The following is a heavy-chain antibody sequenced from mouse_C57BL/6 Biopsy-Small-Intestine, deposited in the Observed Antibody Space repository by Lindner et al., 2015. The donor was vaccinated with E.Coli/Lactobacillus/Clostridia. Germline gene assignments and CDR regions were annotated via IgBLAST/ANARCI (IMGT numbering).Heavy chain of an antibody. V-gene: IGHV1-81*01. D-gene: IGHD4-1*01. CDR1: GYTFTSYG. CDR3: ARLWAANWDDSY. CDR2: IYPRSGNT. J-gene: IGHJ2*01. Sequence: VQLQESGAELARPGASVKLSCKASGYTFTSYGISWVKQRTGQGLEWIGEIYPRSGNTYYNEKFKGKATLTADKSSSTAYMELHSLTSEDSAVYFCARLWAANWDDSYWGQGTTLTVS.